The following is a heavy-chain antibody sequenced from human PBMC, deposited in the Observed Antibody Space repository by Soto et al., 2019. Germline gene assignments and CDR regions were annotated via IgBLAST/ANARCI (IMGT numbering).Heavy chain of an antibody. V-gene: IGHV3-73*01. J-gene: IGHJ6*02. CDR3: TRQGFLDWSALDYYYYGMDV. Sequence: GGSLRLSCAASGFTFSGSAMHWVRQASGKGLEWVDRIRSKANSYATAYAASVTARFTISRDDSKNTAYLQMNSLKTEDTAVYYCTRQGFLDWSALDYYYYGMDVWGQGTTVTVSS. CDR2: IRSKANSYAT. CDR1: GFTFSGSA. D-gene: IGHD3-3*01.